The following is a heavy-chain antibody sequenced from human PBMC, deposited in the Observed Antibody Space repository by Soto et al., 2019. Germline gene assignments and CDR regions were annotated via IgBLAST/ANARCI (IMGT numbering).Heavy chain of an antibody. V-gene: IGHV4-30-4*01. CDR1: GGSISSGDYY. CDR2: IYYSGST. J-gene: IGHJ4*02. D-gene: IGHD1-26*01. Sequence: ASETLSLTCTVSGGSISSGDYYWSWIRQPPGKGLEWIGYIYYSGSTYYNPSLKSRVTISVDTSKNQFSLKLSSVTAADTAVYYCARDSVGATGVDYWGQGTLATVSS. CDR3: ARDSVGATGVDY.